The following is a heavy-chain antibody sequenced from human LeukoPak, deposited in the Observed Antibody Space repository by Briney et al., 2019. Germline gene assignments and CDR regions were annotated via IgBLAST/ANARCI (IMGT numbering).Heavy chain of an antibody. CDR2: INHSGST. J-gene: IGHJ4*02. CDR1: GGSFSVYY. Sequence: SETLSLTCAVYGGSFSVYYWSWIRQPPGKGLEWMGEINHSGSTNYNPALKSRVTITFNASKNQFSLKLMSVTAADTAVYYCARAVRSRTDYWGQGTLVTVSS. D-gene: IGHD4-17*01. V-gene: IGHV4-34*01. CDR3: ARAVRSRTDY.